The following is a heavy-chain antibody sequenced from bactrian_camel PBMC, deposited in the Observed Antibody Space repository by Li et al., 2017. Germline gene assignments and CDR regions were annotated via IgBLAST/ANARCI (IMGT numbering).Heavy chain of an antibody. CDR1: AYAFSTYS. J-gene: IGHJ4*01. Sequence: VQAGGSLRLSCTASAYAFSTYSTAWFRQAPGKEREGVAVVYTSSGSTYYADSVKGRFTISTDNVKNILYLQMNSLKPEDTAMYYCAAGIPGANRCSDYWGQGTQVTVS. CDR3: AAGIPGANRCSDY. V-gene: IGHV3S1*01. CDR2: VYTSSGST. D-gene: IGHD3*01.